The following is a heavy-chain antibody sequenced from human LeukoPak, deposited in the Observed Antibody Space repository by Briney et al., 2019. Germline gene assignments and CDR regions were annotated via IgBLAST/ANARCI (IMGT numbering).Heavy chain of an antibody. CDR2: ISSSSSYI. Sequence: GGSLRLSCAASGFTFSSYSMNWVRQAPGKGLEWVSSISSSSSYIYYADSVKGRFTISRDNAKNSLYLQMSSLRAEDTAVYYCARDQWPVEMATSDALDIWGQGTMVTVSS. D-gene: IGHD5-24*01. V-gene: IGHV3-21*01. CDR1: GFTFSSYS. J-gene: IGHJ3*02. CDR3: ARDQWPVEMATSDALDI.